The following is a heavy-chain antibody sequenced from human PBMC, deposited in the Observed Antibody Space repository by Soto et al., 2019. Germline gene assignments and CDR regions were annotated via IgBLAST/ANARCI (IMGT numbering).Heavy chain of an antibody. CDR2: ISSSSSYI. V-gene: IGHV3-21*01. CDR3: ERGLYSSSASDY. Sequence: GGSLRLSCAASGFTFSSYSMNWVRQAPGKGLEWVSSISSSSSYIYYADSVKGRFTISRDNAKTSMYLHMNSLRAEGTGVYYCERGLYSSSASDYWGQGTLVTVSS. CDR1: GFTFSSYS. J-gene: IGHJ4*02. D-gene: IGHD6-6*01.